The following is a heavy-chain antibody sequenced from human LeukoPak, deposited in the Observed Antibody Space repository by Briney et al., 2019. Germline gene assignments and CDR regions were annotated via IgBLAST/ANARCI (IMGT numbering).Heavy chain of an antibody. CDR1: GFXFSSFS. V-gene: IGHV3-48*01. CDR3: ARAVSGSPGY. J-gene: IGHJ4*02. D-gene: IGHD6-19*01. CDR2: ISSSSDAI. Sequence: GGSLRLSCAASGFXFSSFSITWVRQAPGKGLEWVSYISSSSDAIYYADSVKGRFTISRDNAKNSLFLQMNSLRGEDTAVYYCARAVSGSPGYWGQGTLVTVSS.